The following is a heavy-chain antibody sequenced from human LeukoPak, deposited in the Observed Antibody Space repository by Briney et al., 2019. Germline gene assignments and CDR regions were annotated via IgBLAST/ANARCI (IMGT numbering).Heavy chain of an antibody. CDR1: GGSMTTHH. CDR3: TTIKRGNIFGYFDF. CDR2: VFDSGRT. Sequence: SETLSLTCTVSGGSMTTHHWNWIRQTPGKGLEWIGYVFDSGRTKENPSLKSRVALSADTSKNQLSLRLSSVTAADTAVYYCTTIKRGNIFGYFDFWGQGILVTVSS. V-gene: IGHV4-59*11. J-gene: IGHJ4*02. D-gene: IGHD5-18*01.